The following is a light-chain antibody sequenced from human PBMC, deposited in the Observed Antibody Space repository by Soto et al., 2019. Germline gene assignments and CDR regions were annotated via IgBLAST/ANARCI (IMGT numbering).Light chain of an antibody. Sequence: DVVLAQSPLSLPVTLGQPASISCRSSQSLVYTDGNTYLSWFQQRPGQSPRRLIYNVSKRDSGVTDRFSGSGSGTDFTLKISRVEAEDVGVYYCMQHTHWPQTFGQGTKVEIK. J-gene: IGKJ1*01. V-gene: IGKV2-30*01. CDR2: NVS. CDR1: QSLVYTDGNTY. CDR3: MQHTHWPQT.